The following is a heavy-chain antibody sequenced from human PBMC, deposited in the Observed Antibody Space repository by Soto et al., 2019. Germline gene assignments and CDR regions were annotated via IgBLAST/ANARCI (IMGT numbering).Heavy chain of an antibody. CDR2: INHSGST. J-gene: IGHJ5*02. V-gene: IGHV4-34*01. CDR3: ARGGRFGEFNWFDP. Sequence: QVQLQQWGAGLLKPSETLSITCAVYGGSFSGYYWSWIRQPPGKGLEWIREINHSGSTNYNPSLKSRVTISVDTSKNHFSLKLSSVTAADTAVYYCARGGRFGEFNWFDPWGQGTLVTISS. CDR1: GGSFSGYY. D-gene: IGHD3-10*01.